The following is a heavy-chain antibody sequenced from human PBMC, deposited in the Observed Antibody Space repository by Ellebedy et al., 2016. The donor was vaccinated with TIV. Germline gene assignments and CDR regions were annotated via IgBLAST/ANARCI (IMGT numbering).Heavy chain of an antibody. CDR3: ARVRVGLLWFGELSGAWFDP. CDR2: IYYSGST. D-gene: IGHD3-10*01. V-gene: IGHV4-59*12. CDR1: GGSISSYY. J-gene: IGHJ5*02. Sequence: MPSETLSLTCTVSGGSISSYYWSWIRQPPGKGLEWIGYIYYSGSTNYNPSLKSRVTISVDTSKNQFSLKLSSVTAADTAVYYCARVRVGLLWFGELSGAWFDPWGQGTLVTVSS.